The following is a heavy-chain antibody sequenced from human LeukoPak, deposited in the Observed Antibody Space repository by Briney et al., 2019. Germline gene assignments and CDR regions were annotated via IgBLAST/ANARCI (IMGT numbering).Heavy chain of an antibody. J-gene: IGHJ4*02. V-gene: IGHV4-34*01. CDR1: GGSFSGYY. Sequence: SETLSLTCAVYGGSFSGYYWSWIRQPPGKGLEWIGEINHSGSTNYNPSLKSRVTISVDTSKNRFSLKLSSVTAADTAVYYCARDPSWDTRGFDYWGQGTLVTVSS. D-gene: IGHD1-26*01. CDR3: ARDPSWDTRGFDY. CDR2: INHSGST.